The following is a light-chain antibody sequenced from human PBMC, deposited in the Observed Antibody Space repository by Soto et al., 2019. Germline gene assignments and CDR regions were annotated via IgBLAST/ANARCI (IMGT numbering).Light chain of an antibody. CDR3: QQYYTAPRT. CDR2: WAS. J-gene: IGKJ1*01. V-gene: IGKV4-1*01. CDR1: QSVLYNSNNLNY. Sequence: DIVMTQSPDSLAVSLGERATINCKSSQSVLYNSNNLNYLAWFQKKPGQPPRLLIFWASSRESGVPDRFSGSGSATDFTLTISTLQAEDVAVYYCQQYYTAPRTFGQGTKVEI.